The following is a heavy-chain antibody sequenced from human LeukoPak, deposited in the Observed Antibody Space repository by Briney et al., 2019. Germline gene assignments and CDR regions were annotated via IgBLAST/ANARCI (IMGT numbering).Heavy chain of an antibody. D-gene: IGHD6-13*01. J-gene: IGHJ6*03. V-gene: IGHV3-30*02. CDR3: AKATGSSSWYSSLDYYHYMDV. Sequence: GGSLRLSCAASGFTFSSYGMHWVRQAPGKGLEWVAFIRYDGSNKYYADSVKGRFTISRDNSKNTLYLQMNSLRAEDTAVYYCAKATGSSSWYSSLDYYHYMDVWGKGPTVTTSS. CDR2: IRYDGSNK. CDR1: GFTFSSYG.